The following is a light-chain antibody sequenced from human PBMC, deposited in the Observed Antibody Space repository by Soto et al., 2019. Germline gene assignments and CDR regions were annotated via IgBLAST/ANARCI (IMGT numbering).Light chain of an antibody. J-gene: IGLJ1*01. V-gene: IGLV2-14*01. CDR3: TSYTTSSTLV. CDR1: SSDVGGYNY. Sequence: QSALTQPASVSGSPGQSITISCTGTSSDVGGYNYVSWYQQYPGKAPKLMIYDVSNRPSGVSNRFSGSKSGNTASLTISGLQVEDEADYYCTSYTTSSTLVFGTGTKLTVL. CDR2: DVS.